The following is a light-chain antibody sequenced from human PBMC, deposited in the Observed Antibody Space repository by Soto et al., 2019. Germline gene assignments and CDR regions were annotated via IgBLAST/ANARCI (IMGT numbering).Light chain of an antibody. CDR1: QSISSW. J-gene: IGKJ2*01. CDR2: DAS. CDR3: QQYNSYPVT. Sequence: DIQMTQSPSTLSASVGDRVTITCRASQSISSWLAWYQQKPGKAPKLLIYDASSLESGVPSRFSGSGSGTEFTLTISSLQPDDFPTYYCQQYNSYPVTFGQRTKLEIK. V-gene: IGKV1-5*01.